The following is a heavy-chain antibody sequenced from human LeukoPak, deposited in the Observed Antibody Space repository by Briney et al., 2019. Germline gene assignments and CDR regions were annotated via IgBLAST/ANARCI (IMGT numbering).Heavy chain of an antibody. CDR3: ARAGNSNYSPFDY. D-gene: IGHD4-11*01. CDR1: GYTFTSYW. V-gene: IGHV5-51*01. CDR2: IYPGDSDT. J-gene: IGHJ4*02. Sequence: GESLKISCEGSGYTFTSYWIACVRQIPGKRLECMGIIYPGDSDTRYSPSFQGQVTISADKSISTAYLQWSSLKASDTAMYYCARAGNSNYSPFDYWGQGTLVTVSS.